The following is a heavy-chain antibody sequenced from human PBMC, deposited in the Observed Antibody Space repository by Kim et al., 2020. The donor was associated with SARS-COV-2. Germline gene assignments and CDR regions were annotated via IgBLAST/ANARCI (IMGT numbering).Heavy chain of an antibody. V-gene: IGHV4-31*02. D-gene: IGHD3-10*01. CDR3: ARDKASGSGSWGV. J-gene: IGHJ6*02. Sequence: YNPSLKSRVTLSVDTSKNQFSLKLSSVTAADTAVYYCARDKASGSGSWGVWGQGTTVTVSS.